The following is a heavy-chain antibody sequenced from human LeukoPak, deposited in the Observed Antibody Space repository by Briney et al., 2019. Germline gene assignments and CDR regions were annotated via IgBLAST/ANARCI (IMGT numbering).Heavy chain of an antibody. D-gene: IGHD3-10*01. J-gene: IGHJ4*02. CDR1: GFTFSSYG. CDR2: IRYDGSNK. Sequence: GGSLRLSCAASGFTFSSYGMHWVRQAPGKGLEWVAFIRYDGSNKYYADSVKGRFTISRDNSKNTLYLQMNSLRAEDTAVYYCASSGVVHRSFDYWGQGTLVTVSS. V-gene: IGHV3-30*02. CDR3: ASSGVVHRSFDY.